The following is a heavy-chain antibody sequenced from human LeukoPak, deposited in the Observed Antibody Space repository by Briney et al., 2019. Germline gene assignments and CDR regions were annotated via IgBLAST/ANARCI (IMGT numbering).Heavy chain of an antibody. V-gene: IGHV3-74*01. CDR2: ITTDETT. CDR3: AKDWFATTDY. J-gene: IGHJ4*02. Sequence: PGGSLRLSCAASGFPFSVPWMHWFRQVPGKGLMWVSRITTDETTTYADSVRGRFSISRDNAKNTVYLQMNSLRVEDTAVYYCAKDWFATTDYWGQGILVTVSS. D-gene: IGHD1/OR15-1a*01. CDR1: GFPFSVPW.